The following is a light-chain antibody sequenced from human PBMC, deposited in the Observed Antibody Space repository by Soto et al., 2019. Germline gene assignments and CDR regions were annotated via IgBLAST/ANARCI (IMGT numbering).Light chain of an antibody. CDR2: DVS. Sequence: QSALTQPASVSGSPGQSITISCTGTSNDVGGYNYVSWYQQHPGKAPKLMIYDVSNRPSGVSNRFSGSKSGNTASLTISGLQAEDEADYYCSSYTSSSTPVFGTGTKLTVL. V-gene: IGLV2-14*01. J-gene: IGLJ1*01. CDR3: SSYTSSSTPV. CDR1: SNDVGGYNY.